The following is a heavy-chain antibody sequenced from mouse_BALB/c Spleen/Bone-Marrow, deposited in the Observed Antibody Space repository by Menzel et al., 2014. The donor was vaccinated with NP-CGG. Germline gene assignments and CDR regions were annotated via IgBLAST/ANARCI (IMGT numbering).Heavy chain of an antibody. J-gene: IGHJ4*01. V-gene: IGHV5-4*02. Sequence: EVKLMESGGGLVKPGGSLKLSCAASGFTFSDYYMYWVRQTPERRLEWVATISDGGSYTYYPDSVKGRFTISRDNAKNNMCLQMSSLRSQGTAMYYSARDSRRWFLSYAMDYWGQGTPVTGSP. CDR3: ARDSRRWFLSYAMDY. CDR1: GFTFSDYY. D-gene: IGHD2-3*01. CDR2: ISDGGSYT.